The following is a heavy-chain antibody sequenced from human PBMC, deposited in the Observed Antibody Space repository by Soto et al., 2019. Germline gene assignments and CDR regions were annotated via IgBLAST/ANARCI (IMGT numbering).Heavy chain of an antibody. CDR3: TTSLGPAAPYYYYGMDV. V-gene: IGHV3-15*01. Sequence: PGGSLRLSCAASGSTFSNAWMSWVRQAPGKGLEWVGRIKSKTDGGTTDYAAPVKGRFTISRDDSKNTLYLQMNSLKTEDTAVYYCTTSLGPAAPYYYYGMDVWGQGTTVTVSS. CDR2: IKSKTDGGTT. CDR1: GSTFSNAW. J-gene: IGHJ6*02. D-gene: IGHD2-2*01.